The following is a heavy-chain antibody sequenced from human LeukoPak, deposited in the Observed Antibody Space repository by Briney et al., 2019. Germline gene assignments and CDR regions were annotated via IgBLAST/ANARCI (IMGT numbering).Heavy chain of an antibody. D-gene: IGHD5-12*01. V-gene: IGHV4-39*07. CDR3: ARSVSAYAGRGWFAP. J-gene: IGHJ5*02. Sequence: SETLSLTCSVSGGSIRSLGYSWGWIRQPPGKGLEWTASMYYTGTTYYNPSLKSRVIMSVDTSKNQFSLNLTSVTAADTAVFYCARSVSAYAGRGWFAPWGQGTLVTVSS. CDR1: GGSIRSLGYS. CDR2: MYYTGTT.